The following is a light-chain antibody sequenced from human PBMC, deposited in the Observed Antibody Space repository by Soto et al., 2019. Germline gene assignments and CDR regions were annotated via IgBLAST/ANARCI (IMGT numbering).Light chain of an antibody. Sequence: EIVMTQSPATLSVSPGERATLSCRASQSVSSNLAWYQQKPGQAPRLLIYGASTRATGIPARFSCSGSGTEFTLTISSLQSEDFAVYYCQQYNNPFTFGPGTKVDIK. CDR3: QQYNNPFT. CDR2: GAS. J-gene: IGKJ3*01. V-gene: IGKV3-15*01. CDR1: QSVSSN.